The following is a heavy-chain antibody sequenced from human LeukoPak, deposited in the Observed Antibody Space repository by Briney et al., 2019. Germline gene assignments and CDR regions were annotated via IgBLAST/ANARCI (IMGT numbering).Heavy chain of an antibody. CDR3: ARGPYSGSYYFDY. D-gene: IGHD1-26*01. CDR2: IYHSGST. CDR1: GGSISSGGYS. J-gene: IGHJ4*02. Sequence: SETLSLTCAVSGGSISSGGYSWSWVRQPPGKGLEWIGYIYHSGSTYYTPSLKSRVTISVDGSKKQFSLKLSAVTAADTAVYYCARGPYSGSYYFDYWGQGTQVTVSS. V-gene: IGHV4-30-2*01.